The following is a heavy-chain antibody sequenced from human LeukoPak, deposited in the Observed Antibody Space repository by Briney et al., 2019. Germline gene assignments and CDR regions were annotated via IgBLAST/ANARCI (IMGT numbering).Heavy chain of an antibody. CDR2: ISSSGSTI. CDR3: ARDENHPRSSGWYSLYYYYYMDV. V-gene: IGHV3-48*03. Sequence: PGGSLRLSCAASGFTFSSYEMNWVRQAPGKGLEWVSYISSSGSTIYYADSVKGRFTISRDNAKNSLYLQMNSLRAEDTAVYYCARDENHPRSSGWYSLYYYYYMDVWGKGTTVTVSS. J-gene: IGHJ6*03. CDR1: GFTFSSYE. D-gene: IGHD6-19*01.